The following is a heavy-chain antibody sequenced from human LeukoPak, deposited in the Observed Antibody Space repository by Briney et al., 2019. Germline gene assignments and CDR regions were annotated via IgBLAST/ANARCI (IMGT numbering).Heavy chain of an antibody. CDR2: ISYDGSNK. CDR3: AKSWGDTAMVR. J-gene: IGHJ4*02. Sequence: TGGSLRLSCAASGFTFSNYAMSWVRQAPGKGLEWVAVISYDGSNKYYADSVKGRFTISRDNSKNTLYLQMNSLRAEDTAVYYCAKSWGDTAMVRWGQGTLVTVSS. V-gene: IGHV3-30*18. CDR1: GFTFSNYA. D-gene: IGHD5-18*01.